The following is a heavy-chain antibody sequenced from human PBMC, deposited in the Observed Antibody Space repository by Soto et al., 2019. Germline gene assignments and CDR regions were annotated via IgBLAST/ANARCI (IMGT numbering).Heavy chain of an antibody. CDR3: ARVNGRLQLGGNYYYKLDV. CDR2: IMPIFRTP. J-gene: IGHJ6*02. CDR1: GGTFSNSA. Sequence: QVHLEQSGAEVKKPGSSVKVSCKASGGTFSNSAISWVRQAPGQGLEWMGGIMPIFRTPDYAQKFQGRVTITANESTSTAYRDLNGLRYHDTAVYDCARVNGRLQLGGNYYYKLDVWGHGSTVPASS. V-gene: IGHV1-69*12. D-gene: IGHD1-1*01.